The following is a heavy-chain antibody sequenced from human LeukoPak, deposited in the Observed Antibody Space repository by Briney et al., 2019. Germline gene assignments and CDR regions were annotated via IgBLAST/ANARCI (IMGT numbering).Heavy chain of an antibody. Sequence: PGGSLRLSCVASGFPFSSYWMTWVRQAPGKGLEWVANIKQDGSKKSYVDSVKGRFTISRDNAKNSLYLQMNSLRAEDTAIYYCGRLAHNAWYAVDYWGQGTLVTVSS. J-gene: IGHJ4*02. V-gene: IGHV3-7*01. CDR3: GRLAHNAWYAVDY. CDR1: GFPFSSYW. D-gene: IGHD2-2*01. CDR2: IKQDGSKK.